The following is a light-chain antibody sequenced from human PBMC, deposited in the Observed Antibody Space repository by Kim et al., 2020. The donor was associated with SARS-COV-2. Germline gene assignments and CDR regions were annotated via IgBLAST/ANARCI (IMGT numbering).Light chain of an antibody. CDR1: SGHSSYA. Sequence: QPVLTQSPSASASLGASVKLTCTLSSGHSSYAIAWHQQQPEKGPRYLMKLNSDGSHSKGDGIHDRFSGSSSGAERYLTISSLQSEDEADYYCQTWGTGIRVVFGGGTQLTVL. CDR3: QTWGTGIRVV. CDR2: LNSDGSH. V-gene: IGLV4-69*01. J-gene: IGLJ2*01.